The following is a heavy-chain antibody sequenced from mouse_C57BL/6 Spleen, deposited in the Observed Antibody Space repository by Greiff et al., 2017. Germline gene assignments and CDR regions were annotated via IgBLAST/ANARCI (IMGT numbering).Heavy chain of an antibody. CDR3: ASNWGPMYY. CDR2: IDPSDSYT. CDR1: GYTFTSYW. Sequence: QVQLQQPGAELVKPGASVKLSCKASGYTFTSYWMQWVKQRPGQGLEWIGEIDPSDSYTNYNQKFKGKATLTVDTSSSTAYMQLSSLTSEDSAVYYCASNWGPMYYWGQGTSVTFSS. J-gene: IGHJ4*01. V-gene: IGHV1-50*01. D-gene: IGHD4-1*01.